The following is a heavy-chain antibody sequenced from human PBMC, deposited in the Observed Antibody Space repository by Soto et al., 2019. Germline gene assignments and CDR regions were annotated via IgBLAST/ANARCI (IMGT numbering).Heavy chain of an antibody. CDR3: ARGAPRVVVVAATIRHFDY. D-gene: IGHD2-15*01. V-gene: IGHV4-34*01. CDR1: GGSFSGYY. J-gene: IGHJ4*02. CDR2: INHSGST. Sequence: QVQLQQWGAGLLKPSETLSLTCAVYGGSFSGYYWSWIRQPPGKGLEWIGEINHSGSTNYNPSLKSRVTRSVDTSKNQFSLKLSSVTAADTAVYYCARGAPRVVVVAATIRHFDYWGQGTLVTVSS.